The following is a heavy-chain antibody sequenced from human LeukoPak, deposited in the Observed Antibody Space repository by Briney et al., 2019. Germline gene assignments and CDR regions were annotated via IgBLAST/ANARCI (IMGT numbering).Heavy chain of an antibody. D-gene: IGHD5-18*01. CDR3: TAGRAYSLLDF. J-gene: IGHJ4*02. CDR1: GYRFTELS. V-gene: IGHV1-24*01. Sequence: ASVKVSCKVSGYRFTELSRHWVRQAPGKGLEWLGGFDLVHGDTIYAQKFQGRVTMTEDASTDTSYMELSSLGSEDTAVYFCTAGRAYSLLDFWGQGTLVIVSS. CDR2: FDLVHGDT.